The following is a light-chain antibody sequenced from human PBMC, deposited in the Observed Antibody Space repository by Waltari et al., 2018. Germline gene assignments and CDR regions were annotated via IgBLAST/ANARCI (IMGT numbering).Light chain of an antibody. Sequence: QSALTQPASVSGSPGQSITISCTGTSSDVGGYNYVSWYQQHPGKAPKLMIYDVSNRPSGGSNRCSGSKSGNTASLTISGLQAEDEADYYCSSYISSSTLELFGGGTSLTVL. CDR2: DVS. CDR1: SSDVGGYNY. CDR3: SSYISSSTLEL. V-gene: IGLV2-14*03. J-gene: IGLJ2*01.